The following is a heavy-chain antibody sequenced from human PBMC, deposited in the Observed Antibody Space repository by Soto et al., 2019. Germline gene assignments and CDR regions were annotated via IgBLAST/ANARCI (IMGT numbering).Heavy chain of an antibody. CDR2: INPSCGSS. CDR3: AKDPRVHYYDSGSSSD. CDR1: GYTFTSYY. D-gene: IGHD3-10*01. J-gene: IGHJ4*02. V-gene: IGHV1-46*01. Sequence: ASVTVSCNASGYTFTSYYMHGVRQAPGQGLEWMGIINPSCGSSSYAQKFQGRVTITRDTSTSTDYMELGSLRSEDKTVYYCAKDPRVHYYDSGSSSDWGKGTLVTVSS.